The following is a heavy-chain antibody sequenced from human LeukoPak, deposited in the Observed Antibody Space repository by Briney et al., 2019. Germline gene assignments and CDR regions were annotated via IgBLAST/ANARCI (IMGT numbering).Heavy chain of an antibody. CDR2: FDPEDGET. CDR3: ATEILYYGSVNY. Sequence: ASVKVSCKVSGYTLTELSMHWVGQAPGKGLEWMGGFDPEDGETIYAQKFQGRVTMTEDTSTDTAYMELSSLRSEDTAVYYCATEILYYGSVNYWGQGTLVTVSS. V-gene: IGHV1-24*01. CDR1: GYTLTELS. J-gene: IGHJ4*02. D-gene: IGHD3-10*01.